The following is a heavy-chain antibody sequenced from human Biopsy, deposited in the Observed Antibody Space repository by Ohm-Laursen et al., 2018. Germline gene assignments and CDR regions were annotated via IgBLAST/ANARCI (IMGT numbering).Heavy chain of an antibody. CDR1: GYSFTSYY. D-gene: IGHD6-19*01. Sequence: GAPVKASCKPSGYSFTSYYMHWVRQAPGQGLEWMGMINPSGSTTSYPQIFQGRVTMTRDTSKSTVYMELSSLRSADTAVYFCARNTGWYGDLYYFDYWGQGTLVTVSS. V-gene: IGHV1-46*01. J-gene: IGHJ4*02. CDR2: INPSGSTT. CDR3: ARNTGWYGDLYYFDY.